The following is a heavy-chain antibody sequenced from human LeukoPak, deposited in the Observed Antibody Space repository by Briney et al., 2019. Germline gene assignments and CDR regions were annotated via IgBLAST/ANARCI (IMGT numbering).Heavy chain of an antibody. CDR2: IIPIFGTA. Sequence: GSSVKVSCKASGGTFSSYAISWVRQAPGQGLEWMGGIIPIFGTANYAQKFQGRVTITTDESTSTAYMELSSLRSEDTAVYYCAREMSGQQLSFDYWGQGTLVTVSS. V-gene: IGHV1-69*05. D-gene: IGHD6-13*01. CDR1: GGTFSSYA. J-gene: IGHJ4*02. CDR3: AREMSGQQLSFDY.